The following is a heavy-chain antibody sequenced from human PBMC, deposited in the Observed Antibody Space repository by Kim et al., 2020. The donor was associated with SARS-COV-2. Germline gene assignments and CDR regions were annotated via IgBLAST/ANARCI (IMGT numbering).Heavy chain of an antibody. Sequence: GGSLRLSCAASGVSFSDSAIHWVRQASGKGLEWVGRIRSKTNNYATVYAASVEGRFTISRDDSKNTAYMLMNSLKTEDTAIYFCARGPPYSGSYGDAFDIWGQGTMVTVSS. V-gene: IGHV3-73*01. CDR1: GVSFSDSA. J-gene: IGHJ3*02. CDR2: IRSKTNNYAT. D-gene: IGHD1-26*01. CDR3: ARGPPYSGSYGDAFDI.